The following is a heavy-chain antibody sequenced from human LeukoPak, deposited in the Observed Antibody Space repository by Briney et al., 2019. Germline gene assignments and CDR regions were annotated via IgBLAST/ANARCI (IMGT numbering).Heavy chain of an antibody. Sequence: PGGSLRLSCAASGFTFSSYWMSWVRQAPGKGLEWVANIKQDGSEKYYVDSVKGRFTISRDNAKNSLYLQVNSLRAEDTAVYYCARGHSSSWYYFDYWGQGTLVTVSS. J-gene: IGHJ4*02. V-gene: IGHV3-7*01. CDR2: IKQDGSEK. CDR3: ARGHSSSWYYFDY. CDR1: GFTFSSYW. D-gene: IGHD6-13*01.